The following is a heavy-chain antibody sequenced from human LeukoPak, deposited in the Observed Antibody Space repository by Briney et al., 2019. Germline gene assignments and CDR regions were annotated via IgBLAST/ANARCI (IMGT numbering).Heavy chain of an antibody. CDR3: ARARSGWYFDY. CDR2: ISSSGST. CDR1: GGYLIGYY. V-gene: IGHV4-4*07. J-gene: IGHJ4*02. Sequence: SETLSLTCTISGGYLIGYYWTWIRQPAGKGLEWIGRISSSGSTNYNPSLKSRVTMSVDTSKNQVSLRLSSVTAADTAVYYCARARSGWYFDYWGQGNLVTVSS. D-gene: IGHD6-19*01.